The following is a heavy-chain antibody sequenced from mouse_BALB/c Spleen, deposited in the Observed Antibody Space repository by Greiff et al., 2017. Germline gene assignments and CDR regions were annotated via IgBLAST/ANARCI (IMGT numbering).Heavy chain of an antibody. D-gene: IGHD1-2*01. Sequence: EVKLVESGGGLVKPGGSLKLSCAASGFTFSSYAMSWVRQSPEKRLEWVAEISSGGSYTYYPDTVTGRFTISRDNAKNTLYLEMSSLRSEDTAMYYCAREGYGYDAMDYWGQGTSVTVSS. CDR1: GFTFSSYA. V-gene: IGHV5-9-4*01. CDR3: AREGYGYDAMDY. J-gene: IGHJ4*01. CDR2: ISSGGSYT.